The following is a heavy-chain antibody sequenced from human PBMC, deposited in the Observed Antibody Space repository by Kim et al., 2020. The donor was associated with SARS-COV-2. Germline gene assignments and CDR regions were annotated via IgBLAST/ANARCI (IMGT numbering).Heavy chain of an antibody. V-gene: IGHV4-59*01. CDR3: ASIDYGDYIVAY. CDR1: GGSISSYY. CDR2: IYYSGST. D-gene: IGHD4-17*01. J-gene: IGHJ4*02. Sequence: SETLSLTCTVSGGSISSYYWSWIRQPPGKGLEWIGYIYYSGSTNYNPSLKSRVTISVDTSKNQFSLKLSSVTAADTAVYYCASIDYGDYIVAYWGQGTLVTVSS.